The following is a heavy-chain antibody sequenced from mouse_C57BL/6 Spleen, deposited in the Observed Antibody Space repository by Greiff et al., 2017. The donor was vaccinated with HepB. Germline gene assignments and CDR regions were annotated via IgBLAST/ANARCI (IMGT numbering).Heavy chain of an antibody. CDR1: GFTFTDYY. V-gene: IGHV7-3*01. CDR2: IRNKANGYTT. D-gene: IGHD2-1*01. CDR3: ARYIRNYDYYAMDY. J-gene: IGHJ4*01. Sequence: EVKLMESGGGLVQPGGSLSLSCAASGFTFTDYYMSWVRQPPGKALEWLGFIRNKANGYTTEYSASVKGRFTISRANTQSILYLQMNALRAEDSATYYCARYIRNYDYYAMDYWGQGTSVTVSS.